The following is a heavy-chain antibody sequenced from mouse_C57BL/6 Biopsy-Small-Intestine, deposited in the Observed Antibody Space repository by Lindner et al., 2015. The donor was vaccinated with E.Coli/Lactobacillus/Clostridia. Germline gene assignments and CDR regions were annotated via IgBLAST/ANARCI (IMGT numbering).Heavy chain of an antibody. CDR3: AIRGDGDFWYFDV. J-gene: IGHJ1*03. Sequence: VQLQESGAELMKPGASVKLSCEATGYNFTDYWIEWVKQRPGHGLEWIGEILPGSGNTNYNEKFKGKATFTADTSSNTAYVQLSSLTTEDSAFYYCAIRGDGDFWYFDVWGTGTTVTVSS. V-gene: IGHV1-9*01. CDR1: GYNFTDYW. CDR2: ILPGSGNT. D-gene: IGHD2-13*01.